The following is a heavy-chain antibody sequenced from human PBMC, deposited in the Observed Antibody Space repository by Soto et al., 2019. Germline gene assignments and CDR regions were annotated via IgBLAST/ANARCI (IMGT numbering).Heavy chain of an antibody. J-gene: IGHJ6*02. V-gene: IGHV2-5*02. Sequence: QITLKESGPTLVKVTQTLTLTCTFSGFSLSTSGVGVAWSRQPPGKALEWLALIYWDDDNRYSPSLKSRLTITKDTSKNQVVLTMTNMDPVDTATYYCAHTLIRRSTYYYSMDVWGQGTTVTVSS. CDR2: IYWDDDN. D-gene: IGHD3-10*01. CDR1: GFSLSTSGVG. CDR3: AHTLIRRSTYYYSMDV.